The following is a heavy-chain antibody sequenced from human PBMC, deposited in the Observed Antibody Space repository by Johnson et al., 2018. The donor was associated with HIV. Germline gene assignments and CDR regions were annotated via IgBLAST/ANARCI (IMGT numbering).Heavy chain of an antibody. CDR3: AREHVIGPSFDAFDI. J-gene: IGHJ3*02. CDR1: GFTFSTYA. V-gene: IGHV3-23*01. D-gene: IGHD3-22*01. Sequence: VQLLESGGGLVQPGGSLRLSCAASGFTFSTYAMAWVRQAPGKGLEWVSTIIGSGDSTSYADSVWGRFTISRDNSKNTLYLQMNSLRAEDTAVYYCAREHVIGPSFDAFDIWGQGTMVTVAS. CDR2: IIGSGDST.